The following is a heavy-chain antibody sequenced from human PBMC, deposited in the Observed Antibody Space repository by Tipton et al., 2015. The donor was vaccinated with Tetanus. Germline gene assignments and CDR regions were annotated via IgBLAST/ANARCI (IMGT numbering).Heavy chain of an antibody. J-gene: IGHJ4*02. CDR3: ARDSYYSSRWSFADY. D-gene: IGHD3-22*01. CDR2: IYFTGTT. V-gene: IGHV4-31*03. CDR1: GGSISSDGAY. Sequence: TLSLTCTVSGGSISSDGAYWSWIRQHPGKGLEWIGYIYFTGTTYHNPSLESRLTISIDTSKNQFSLELTSVTAADTAVYYCARDSYYSSRWSFADYWGQGTLVTVSS.